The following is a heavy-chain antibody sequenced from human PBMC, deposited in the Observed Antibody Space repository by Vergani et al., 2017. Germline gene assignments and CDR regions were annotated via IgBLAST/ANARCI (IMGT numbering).Heavy chain of an antibody. CDR1: GGSISSGGYY. Sequence: QVQLQESGPGLVKPSQTLSLTCTVSGGSISSGGYYWSWIRQHPGKGLEWIGYIYYSGSTYYNPSLKSRVTISVDTSKNQFSLKLSSVTAADTAVYYCARDKSGYEYNWFDPWGQGTLVTVSS. V-gene: IGHV4-31*03. CDR2: IYYSGST. D-gene: IGHD5-12*01. CDR3: ARDKSGYEYNWFDP. J-gene: IGHJ5*02.